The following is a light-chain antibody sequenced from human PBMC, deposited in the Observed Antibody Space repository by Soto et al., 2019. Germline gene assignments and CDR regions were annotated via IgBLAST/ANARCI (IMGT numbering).Light chain of an antibody. J-gene: IGLJ1*01. V-gene: IGLV1-44*01. CDR2: LRN. CDR1: SSNIGSNT. Sequence: QSVPTHPPSPSPTPGQSVTVSCSGSSSNIGSNTVTWYQQLSGTSPILLLYLRNLRSSGVQDRFSCSTSGISASLAISGLQSEHEADYYCTTWEDRLNGYVFGSATKVXV. CDR3: TTWEDRLNGYV.